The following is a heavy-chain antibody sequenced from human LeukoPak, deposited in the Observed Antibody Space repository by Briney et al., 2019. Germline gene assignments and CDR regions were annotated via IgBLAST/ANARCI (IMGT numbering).Heavy chain of an antibody. D-gene: IGHD1-7*01. Sequence: GGSLRLSCAASGFTFSNAWMSWVRQAPGKGLEWVGRIKSKTDGGTTDCAAPVKGRFTISRDDSKNTLYLQMNSLKTEDTAVYYCTTEEWNYEAFDIWGQGTMVTVSS. J-gene: IGHJ3*02. CDR2: IKSKTDGGTT. CDR1: GFTFSNAW. CDR3: TTEEWNYEAFDI. V-gene: IGHV3-15*01.